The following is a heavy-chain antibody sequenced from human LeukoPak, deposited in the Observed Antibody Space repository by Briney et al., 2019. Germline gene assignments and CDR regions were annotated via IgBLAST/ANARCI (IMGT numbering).Heavy chain of an antibody. D-gene: IGHD3-10*01. CDR1: GGSISSGGDY. CDR2: IYYSGST. V-gene: IGHV4-31*03. Sequence: SQTLSLTCTVSGGSISSGGDYWSWIRQHPGKGLGWIGYIYYSGSTYYNPSLKSRVTISVDTSKNQFSLKLSSVTAADTAVYYCARDYYGSGAYYYYYGMDVWGQGTTVTVSS. J-gene: IGHJ6*02. CDR3: ARDYYGSGAYYYYYGMDV.